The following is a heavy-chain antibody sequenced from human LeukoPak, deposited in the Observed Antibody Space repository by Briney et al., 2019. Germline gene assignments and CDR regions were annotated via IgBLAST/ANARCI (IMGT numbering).Heavy chain of an antibody. D-gene: IGHD5-24*01. CDR1: GFTFSSYS. CDR3: ARDFLRWLQSAGMGV. V-gene: IGHV3-48*02. J-gene: IGHJ6*02. CDR2: ISSSSSTI. Sequence: PGGSLRLSCAASGFTFSSYSMNWVRQAPGKGLEGVSYISSSSSTIYYAHSVQGRFTISRDNDKNSLYLQMNSLRDEDTAVYYCARDFLRWLQSAGMGVGVQGTTITVSS.